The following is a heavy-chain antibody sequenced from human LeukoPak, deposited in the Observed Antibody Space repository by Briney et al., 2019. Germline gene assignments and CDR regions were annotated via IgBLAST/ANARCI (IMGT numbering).Heavy chain of an antibody. CDR2: INPNSGGT. D-gene: IGHD1-26*01. CDR3: ARVFGREVGATMGFDY. CDR1: GYTFTGYY. V-gene: IGHV1-2*02. Sequence: ASVKVSCKTSGYTFTGYYMHWVRQAPGQGLEWMGWINPNSGGTNYAQKFQGRVTMTRDTSISTAYMELSRLGSDDTAVYYCARVFGREVGATMGFDYWGQGTLVTVSS. J-gene: IGHJ4*02.